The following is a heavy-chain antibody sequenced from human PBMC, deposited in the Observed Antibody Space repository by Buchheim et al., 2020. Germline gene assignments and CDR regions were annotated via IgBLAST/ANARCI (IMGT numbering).Heavy chain of an antibody. CDR2: ISTRRTT. CDR1: GFTFSSYS. Sequence: EVQLVESGGGLVQPGGSLRLSCSASGFTFSSYSMNWVRQAPGKGLEWVSYISTRRTTYYADFVKGRFTISRDNAKNSLYLQMNSLRAEDTGMYSCATDSGLYSGSYWGYWGQGTL. V-gene: IGHV3-48*01. D-gene: IGHD1-26*01. CDR3: ATDSGLYSGSYWGY. J-gene: IGHJ4*02.